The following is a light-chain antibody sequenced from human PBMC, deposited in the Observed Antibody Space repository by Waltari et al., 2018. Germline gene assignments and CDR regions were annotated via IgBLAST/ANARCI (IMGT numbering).Light chain of an antibody. CDR2: YVS. J-gene: IGLJ2*01. CDR3: SSYTTSSTLVV. V-gene: IGLV2-14*03. Sequence: QSALTQPASVSGSPGQSITISCTGTSSDVGGYNYVSWYQLQPGKAPKLMIYYVSNRPSGVSNRFSGSKSGNTASLTISGLQAEDEADYYCSSYTTSSTLVVFGGGTKLTVL. CDR1: SSDVGGYNY.